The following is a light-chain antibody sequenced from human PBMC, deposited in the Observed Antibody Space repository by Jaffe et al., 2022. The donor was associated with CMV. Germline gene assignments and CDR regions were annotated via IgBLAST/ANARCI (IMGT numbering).Light chain of an antibody. CDR3: QQYDSSPQT. CDR1: QSISSSY. CDR2: DAS. Sequence: EIVLTQSPGTLSLSPGDRATLSCRASQSISSSYFAWYQQRPGQAPRLLIYDASSRATGIPDRFSGSGSGTDFTLTITRLEPEDFAVYYCQQYDSSPQTFGQGTKLEIK. J-gene: IGKJ2*01. V-gene: IGKV3-20*01.